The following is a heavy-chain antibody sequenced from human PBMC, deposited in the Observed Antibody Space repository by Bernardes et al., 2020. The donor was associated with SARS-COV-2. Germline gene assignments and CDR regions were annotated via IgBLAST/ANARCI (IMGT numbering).Heavy chain of an antibody. J-gene: IGHJ6*02. Sequence: ASVKVSCTASGYTFSTYGISWVRQAPGQGLEWMGWINANNGNTNYVQKVQGRVTMTTDRSTSTAYMELRSLRPDDTAVYYCASCSGGYCFSEGSYYYYGLDVWGQGTTVTVS. D-gene: IGHD2-21*01. CDR1: GYTFSTYG. CDR3: ASCSGGYCFSEGSYYYYGLDV. CDR2: INANNGNT. V-gene: IGHV1-18*01.